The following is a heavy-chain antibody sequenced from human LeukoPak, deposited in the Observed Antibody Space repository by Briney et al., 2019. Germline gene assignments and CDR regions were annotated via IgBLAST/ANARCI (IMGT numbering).Heavy chain of an antibody. J-gene: IGHJ4*02. Sequence: GASVKVSCKASGYTFTSYYMHWVRQAPGQGLEWMGIINPSGGSTSYAQKFQGRVTITADESTSTAYMELSSLRSEDTAVYYCARDRYYYGSGSYYNFDYWGQGTLVTVSS. D-gene: IGHD3-10*01. CDR3: ARDRYYYGSGSYYNFDY. V-gene: IGHV1-46*01. CDR1: GYTFTSYY. CDR2: INPSGGST.